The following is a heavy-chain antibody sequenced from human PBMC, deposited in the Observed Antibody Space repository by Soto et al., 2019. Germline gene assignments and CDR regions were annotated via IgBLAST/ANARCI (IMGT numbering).Heavy chain of an antibody. CDR3: ARSSLTYFEF. CDR2: ISGSGSTT. Sequence: QVHLEESGGGLVKPGGSLRLSCTASGFTFSDYYMSWIRQAPGKGLDWLAYISGSGSTTYYTDSVKGRFAISRDNARTSLYLQINSLRVEDSAVYYCARSSLTYFEFWGQGTLVPVSS. V-gene: IGHV3-11*01. CDR1: GFTFSDYY. J-gene: IGHJ4*02.